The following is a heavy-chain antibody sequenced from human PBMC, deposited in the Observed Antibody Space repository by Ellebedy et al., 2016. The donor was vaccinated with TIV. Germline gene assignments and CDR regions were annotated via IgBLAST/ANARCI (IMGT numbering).Heavy chain of an antibody. CDR3: AKGRLRMTGTSPLFDY. Sequence: GGSLRLSXAASGFTLSDYGIHWVRQAPGKGLEWVAAISYDGTKIYYADSVKGRFTISRDNSENTVYVQVDSLRPEDTTVYYCAKGRLRMTGTSPLFDYWGQGTLVTVSP. V-gene: IGHV3-30*18. D-gene: IGHD1-20*01. CDR1: GFTLSDYG. J-gene: IGHJ4*02. CDR2: ISYDGTKI.